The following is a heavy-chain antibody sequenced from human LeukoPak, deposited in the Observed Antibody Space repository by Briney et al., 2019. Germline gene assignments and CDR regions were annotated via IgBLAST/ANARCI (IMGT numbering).Heavy chain of an antibody. D-gene: IGHD3-22*01. J-gene: IGHJ3*01. Sequence: GGSLRLSCAASGFTFSTYAMSWVRQAPGKGLEWVPCISASYGSTYYADSVKGRFTISRDNSKNTLYLQMNSLRPEDTAVYYCAKDYYYDPVDAFDVWGQGTMVSVSS. CDR1: GFTFSTYA. CDR3: AKDYYYDPVDAFDV. V-gene: IGHV3-23*01. CDR2: ISASYGST.